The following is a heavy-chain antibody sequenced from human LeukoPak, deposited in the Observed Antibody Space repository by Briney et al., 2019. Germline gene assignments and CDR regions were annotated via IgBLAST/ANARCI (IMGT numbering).Heavy chain of an antibody. CDR1: GFTFSSYS. CDR3: ARDPWNPAVIPEYFQH. V-gene: IGHV3-21*01. D-gene: IGHD2-2*01. CDR2: ISSSSSYI. Sequence: GGSLRLSCAASGFTFSSYSMNWVRQAPGKGLEWVSSISSSSSYIYYADSVKGRFTISRDNAKNSLYLQMNSLRAEDTAVYYCARDPWNPAVIPEYFQHWGQGTLVTVSS. J-gene: IGHJ1*01.